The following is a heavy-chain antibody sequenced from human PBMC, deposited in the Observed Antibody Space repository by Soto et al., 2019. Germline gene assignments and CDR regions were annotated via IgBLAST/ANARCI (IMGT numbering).Heavy chain of an antibody. CDR1: GSSSSSYV. J-gene: IGHJ3*02. D-gene: IGHD3-10*01. CDR2: ISGSDGTT. Sequence: EVQLLESGGGLVQPGGSLRLSCAASGSSSSSYVFFWVRQAPGKGLEWLSAISGSDGTTSYADSVKGRFTISKDNAQRKVFLQMNSLRREDTAVYYCAKRGVRYALDIWGQGTMVTVS. V-gene: IGHV3-23*01. CDR3: AKRGVRYALDI.